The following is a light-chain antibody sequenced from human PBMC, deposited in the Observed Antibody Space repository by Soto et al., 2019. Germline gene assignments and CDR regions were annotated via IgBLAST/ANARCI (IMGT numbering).Light chain of an antibody. CDR3: HSYDKWPPGT. Sequence: EIVLTQSPATLSLSPGERATLSCGASQSVSNTYLAWYQHKPGLAPRLLVYHASSRATGIPDRFSGSGSGTEFTLTISSLQPEDFAVYFCHSYDKWPPGTFGQGTKVEIK. CDR1: QSVSNTY. V-gene: IGKV3D-20*01. J-gene: IGKJ1*01. CDR2: HAS.